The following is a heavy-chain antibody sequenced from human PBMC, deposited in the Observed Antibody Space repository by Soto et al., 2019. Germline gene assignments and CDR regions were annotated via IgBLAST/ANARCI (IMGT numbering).Heavy chain of an antibody. CDR2: MYSSGSS. Sequence: SETLSLTCTVSGVPITSYKCGWIRQSPGKGLEWIAYMYSSGSSSYNPSLKSRVTISVDTSRNQYSLQLNSATAADTAVYYCAREWSAFDYWGQGILVTVSS. CDR1: GVPITSYK. J-gene: IGHJ4*02. CDR3: AREWSAFDY. D-gene: IGHD2-15*01. V-gene: IGHV4-59*01.